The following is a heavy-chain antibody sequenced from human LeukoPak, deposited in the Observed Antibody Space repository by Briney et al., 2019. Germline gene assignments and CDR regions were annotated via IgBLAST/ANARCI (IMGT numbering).Heavy chain of an antibody. Sequence: GGSLRLSCAASGFTFSSYSMNWVRQAPGKGLEWVSSISSSSSYIYYADSVKGRFTISRDNAKNSLYLQMNSLRDEDTAVYYCARVWQDYSGVDYWGQGTLVTVSS. V-gene: IGHV3-21*01. CDR2: ISSSSSYI. CDR1: GFTFSSYS. D-gene: IGHD2-21*01. J-gene: IGHJ4*02. CDR3: ARVWQDYSGVDY.